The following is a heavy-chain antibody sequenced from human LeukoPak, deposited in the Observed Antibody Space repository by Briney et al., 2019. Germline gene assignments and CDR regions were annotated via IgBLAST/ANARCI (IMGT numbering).Heavy chain of an antibody. V-gene: IGHV4-31*03. Sequence: SETLSLTCTVSGGSISSSSYYWSWIRQHPGKGLEWIGYIYYSGSTYYNPSLKSRVTISVDTSKNQFSLKLSSVTAADTAVYYCAREESRTESYWGQGTLVTVSS. CDR1: GGSISSSSYY. D-gene: IGHD2-2*01. J-gene: IGHJ4*02. CDR2: IYYSGST. CDR3: AREESRTESY.